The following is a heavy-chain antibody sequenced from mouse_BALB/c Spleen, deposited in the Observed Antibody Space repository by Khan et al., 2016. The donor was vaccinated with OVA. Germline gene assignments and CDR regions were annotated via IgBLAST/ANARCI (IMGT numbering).Heavy chain of an antibody. CDR1: SYSITSDYA. J-gene: IGHJ4*01. Sequence: EVQLVESGPGLEKPSQSLSLTCTVTSYSITSDYAWNWIRQFPGNKLEWMGYISSSGSTNYNPALKSRISITRDTSTNQFFLQLNSVTTEDTATYYCARDGYRYNYAMDYWGQGTSVTVSS. CDR2: ISSSGST. V-gene: IGHV3-2*02. CDR3: ARDGYRYNYAMDY. D-gene: IGHD2-3*01.